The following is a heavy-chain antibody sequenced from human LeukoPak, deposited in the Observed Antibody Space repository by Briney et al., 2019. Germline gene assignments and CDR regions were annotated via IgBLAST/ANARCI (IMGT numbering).Heavy chain of an antibody. Sequence: SETLSLSCTVSGGSITSYYWSWIRHPPGKGLEWIAFVYYSGITNYNPSLKSRASISVDTSKNLCSLRLSSVTAADTAVYYCARHAIYSGGYSYWFDPWGLGTLVTVSS. V-gene: IGHV4-59*08. CDR3: ARHAIYSGGYSYWFDP. D-gene: IGHD1-26*01. CDR2: VYYSGIT. CDR1: GGSITSYY. J-gene: IGHJ5*02.